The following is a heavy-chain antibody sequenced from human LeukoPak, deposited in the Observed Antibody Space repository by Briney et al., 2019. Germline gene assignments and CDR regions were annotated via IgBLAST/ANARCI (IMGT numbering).Heavy chain of an antibody. Sequence: GASVKVSCKASGYTFTSYDINWVRQATGQGLEWMGWMNPNSGNTGYAQKFQGRVTMTRNTSISTAYMELSSLRSEDTAVYYCARRYAGPASSGWYVRPKDWFDPWGQGTLVTVSS. V-gene: IGHV1-8*01. J-gene: IGHJ5*02. CDR3: ARRYAGPASSGWYVRPKDWFDP. CDR2: MNPNSGNT. D-gene: IGHD6-19*01. CDR1: GYTFTSYD.